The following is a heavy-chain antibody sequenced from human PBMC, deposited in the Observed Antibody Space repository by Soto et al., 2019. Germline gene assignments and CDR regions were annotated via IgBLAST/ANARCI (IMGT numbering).Heavy chain of an antibody. CDR3: AKAGGDCSGGSCYSGYFDY. J-gene: IGHJ4*02. V-gene: IGHV3-23*01. CDR1: EFTFSNYA. Sequence: GGSLRLSCAAPEFTFSNYAMGWVRQAPGKGLEWVSVISGSGGSTYYADSVKGRFTISRDNSKNTLYLQMNSLRADDTAVYYCAKAGGDCSGGSCYSGYFDYWGQGTLVTVS. D-gene: IGHD2-15*01. CDR2: ISGSGGST.